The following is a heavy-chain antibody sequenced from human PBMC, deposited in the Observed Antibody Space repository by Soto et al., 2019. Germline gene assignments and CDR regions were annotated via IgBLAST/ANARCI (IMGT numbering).Heavy chain of an antibody. Sequence: APVKVSCKASGGGNLRDYRTTWVRRAPGQGLEWMGGIIPKLGSANYAQNLQGRVTMTTDTSTSTAYMELRSLRSDDTAVYYCARILGSNYKWFDPWGQGTLVTVSS. CDR2: IIPKLGSA. V-gene: IGHV1-18*04. D-gene: IGHD2-15*01. J-gene: IGHJ5*02. CDR3: ARILGSNYKWFDP. CDR1: GGGNLRDYR.